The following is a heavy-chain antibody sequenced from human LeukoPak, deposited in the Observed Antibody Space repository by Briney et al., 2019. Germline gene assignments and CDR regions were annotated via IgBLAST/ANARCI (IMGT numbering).Heavy chain of an antibody. V-gene: IGHV3-33*01. J-gene: IGHJ5*02. D-gene: IGHD2-2*02. CDR2: IWYDGSNK. Sequence: GGSLRLSCAASGFTFSSYGMHWVRQAPGKGLEWVAVIWYDGSNKYYADSVKGRLTISRDNSKNTLYLQMNSLRAEDTAVYYCARDQGRYCSSTSCYKGAHWFDPWGQGTLVTVSS. CDR3: ARDQGRYCSSTSCYKGAHWFDP. CDR1: GFTFSSYG.